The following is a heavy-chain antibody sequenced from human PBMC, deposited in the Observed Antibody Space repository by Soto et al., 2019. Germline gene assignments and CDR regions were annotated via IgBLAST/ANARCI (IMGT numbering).Heavy chain of an antibody. Sequence: AGGSLRLSCAAAGFDFEDYAMHWVRQVPGKGLEWVSLTNSDGTDSYYVDSVKGRFTISRDNAKTTLYLQMDRLRPEDTALYFCAKSLYYYDSSPLDHWGQG. D-gene: IGHD3-22*01. CDR2: TNSDGTDS. CDR3: AKSLYYYDSSPLDH. J-gene: IGHJ4*02. V-gene: IGHV3-43D*04. CDR1: GFDFEDYA.